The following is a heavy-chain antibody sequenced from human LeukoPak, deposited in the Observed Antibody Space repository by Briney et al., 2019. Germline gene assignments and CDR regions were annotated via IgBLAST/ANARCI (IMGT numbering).Heavy chain of an antibody. CDR3: ARAGSSSSTYYYYMDV. D-gene: IGHD6-6*01. CDR2: IYTTWST. CDR1: GGSISSYY. J-gene: IGHJ6*03. V-gene: IGHV4-4*07. Sequence: SETLSLTCTDPGGSISSYYWSWIRQPAGKGVEWIGRIYTTWSTNYNPSLKSRVTMSADTSKNQFSLKLSSVTAADTAVYYCARAGSSSSTYYYYMDVWGKGTTVTVSS.